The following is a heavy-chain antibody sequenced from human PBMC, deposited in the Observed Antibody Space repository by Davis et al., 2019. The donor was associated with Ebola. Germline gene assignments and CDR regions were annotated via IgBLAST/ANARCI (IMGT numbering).Heavy chain of an antibody. V-gene: IGHV3-21*04. J-gene: IGHJ6*02. CDR1: GFSFSSYT. D-gene: IGHD1-26*01. CDR3: AKPGVGATTSHYYFDKDV. CDR2: ISSSSSYI. Sequence: GGSLRLSCAASGFSFSSYTMSWVRQAPGKGLEWVSSISSSSSYIYYADSVKGRFTISRDNAKNSLYLQMNSLRAEDTAIYFCAKPGVGATTSHYYFDKDVWGQGTTVTVSS.